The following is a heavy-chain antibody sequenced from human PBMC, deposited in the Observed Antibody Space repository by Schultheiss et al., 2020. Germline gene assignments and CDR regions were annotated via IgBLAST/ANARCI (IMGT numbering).Heavy chain of an antibody. Sequence: SETLSLTCAVYGGSFSGYYWSWIRQPPGKGLEWIGEIYHSGSTNYSASLKSRVTISVDTSKNQFFLNLTSVTAADTAVYYCARWHYGSGSYTLPGLYWGQGTLVSVSS. D-gene: IGHD3-10*01. CDR3: ARWHYGSGSYTLPGLY. J-gene: IGHJ4*01. CDR2: IYHSGST. CDR1: GGSFSGYY. V-gene: IGHV4-34*01.